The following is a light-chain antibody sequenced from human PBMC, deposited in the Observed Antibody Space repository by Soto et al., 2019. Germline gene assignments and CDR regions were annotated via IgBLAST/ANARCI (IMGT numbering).Light chain of an antibody. V-gene: IGKV1-33*01. Sequence: DIQKTQSPFSLSAYVGDRVTSICQASHDISNYLNWYQQKLGKAPNLLIYDASNLETGLPSRFSGSGSGTDFTFTISSLQPEDIATYYCQQYSHLITFGPGTRLDIK. CDR2: DAS. J-gene: IGKJ5*01. CDR3: QQYSHLIT. CDR1: HDISNY.